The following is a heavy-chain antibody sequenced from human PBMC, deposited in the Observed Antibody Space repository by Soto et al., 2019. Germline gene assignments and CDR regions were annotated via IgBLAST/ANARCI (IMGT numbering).Heavy chain of an antibody. Sequence: KSSETLSLTCTVSGDSLTSHSYYWTWVRQPPGKGLEWIGNIYYTGNANYNPSLTGRVTLSVDTSRNQFSLRLTSVTTADTAVYYCAKYTIFGVVTTDHYGMDVWGQGTTVTVSS. V-gene: IGHV4-61*01. CDR1: GDSLTSHSYY. J-gene: IGHJ6*02. D-gene: IGHD3-3*01. CDR2: IYYTGNA. CDR3: AKYTIFGVVTTDHYGMDV.